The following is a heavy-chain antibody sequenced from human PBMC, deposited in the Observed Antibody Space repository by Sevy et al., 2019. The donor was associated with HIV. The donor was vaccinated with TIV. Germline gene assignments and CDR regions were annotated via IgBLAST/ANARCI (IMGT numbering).Heavy chain of an antibody. V-gene: IGHV3-30-3*01. CDR2: ISYDGSNK. J-gene: IGHJ6*02. CDR1: GFTFSSYA. CDR3: AREGGDFWSGYYTGTDYYYGMDV. Sequence: GGSLRLSCAASGFTFSSYAMHWVRQAPGKGLEWVAVISYDGSNKYYVDSVKGRFTISRDNSKNTLYLQMNSLRAEDTAVYYCAREGGDFWSGYYTGTDYYYGMDVWGQGTTVTVSS. D-gene: IGHD3-3*01.